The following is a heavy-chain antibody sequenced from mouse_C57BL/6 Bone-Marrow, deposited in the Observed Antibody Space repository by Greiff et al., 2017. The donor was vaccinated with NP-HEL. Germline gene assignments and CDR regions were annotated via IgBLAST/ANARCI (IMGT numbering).Heavy chain of an antibody. D-gene: IGHD2-3*01. Sequence: VQLKQSGPELVKPGASVKIPCKASGYTFTDYNMDWVKQSHGKSLEWIGDINPNNGGTIYNQKFKGKATLTVDKSSSTAYMELRSLTSEDTAVYYCARFQEGWLLPFAYWGQGTLVTVSA. J-gene: IGHJ3*01. CDR1: GYTFTDYN. V-gene: IGHV1-18*01. CDR3: ARFQEGWLLPFAY. CDR2: INPNNGGT.